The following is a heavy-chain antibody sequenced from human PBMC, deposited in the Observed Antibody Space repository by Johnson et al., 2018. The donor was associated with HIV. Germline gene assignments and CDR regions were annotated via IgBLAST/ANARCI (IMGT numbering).Heavy chain of an antibody. CDR2: IKRQIDGGTT. V-gene: IGHV3-74*01. D-gene: IGHD6-13*01. J-gene: IGHJ3*02. CDR3: ARDQAYRSSWAFSFDI. CDR1: GFTFSSYW. Sequence: VQLVESGGGVVQPGRSLSLSCAASGFTFSSYWMHWVRQVAGKGLVWVARIKRQIDGGTTDYATPVKGRCTISRDNSKNTVFLQMNSLRSDDTAVYFCARDQAYRSSWAFSFDIWGQGTMVIVSS.